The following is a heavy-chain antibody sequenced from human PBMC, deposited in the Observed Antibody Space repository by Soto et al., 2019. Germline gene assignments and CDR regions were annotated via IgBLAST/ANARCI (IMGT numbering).Heavy chain of an antibody. CDR1: GGTFSSYA. V-gene: IGHV1-69*13. Sequence: SVKVSCKASGGTFSSYAISWVRQAPGQGLEWMGGIIPIFGTANYAQKFQGRVTITADESTSTAYMELSSLRSEDTAVYSPARSGFLEWLSRDRGYYYGMDVWGKGTTVTVSS. J-gene: IGHJ6*04. CDR3: ARSGFLEWLSRDRGYYYGMDV. CDR2: IIPIFGTA. D-gene: IGHD3-3*01.